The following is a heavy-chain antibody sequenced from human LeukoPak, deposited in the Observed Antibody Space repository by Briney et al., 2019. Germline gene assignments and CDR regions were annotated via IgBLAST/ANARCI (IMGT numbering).Heavy chain of an antibody. V-gene: IGHV4-59*01. CDR3: ARGYCSGTSCYLGGNWFDP. Sequence: PSETLSLTCTVSGGSINSYYWSWIRQSPGKGLEWIGCIYSSGSTNYNPSLMSRLTISVDTAKNQFSLKLSSVTAADTAVYYCARGYCSGTSCYLGGNWFDPWGQGTLVTVSS. CDR1: GGSINSYY. D-gene: IGHD2-2*01. J-gene: IGHJ5*02. CDR2: IYSSGST.